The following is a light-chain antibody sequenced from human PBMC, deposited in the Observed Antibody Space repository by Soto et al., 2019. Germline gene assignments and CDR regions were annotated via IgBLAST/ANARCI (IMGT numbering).Light chain of an antibody. CDR1: QTVSSSF. CDR2: AAS. J-gene: IGKJ1*01. CDR3: QQYGNSPQT. V-gene: IGKV3-20*01. Sequence: EIVLTQSQGTLSLSPGERATLSCRASQTVSSSFLAWYQQTPGQAPRILIYAASSRDTGIPDRFSGSGSGTDFTLTISRLEPEDVEVDYCQQYGNSPQTFGQGTKVEIK.